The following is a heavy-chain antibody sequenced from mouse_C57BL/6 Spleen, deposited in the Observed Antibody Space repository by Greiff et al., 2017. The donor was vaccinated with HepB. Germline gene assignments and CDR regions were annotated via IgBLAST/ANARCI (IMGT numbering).Heavy chain of an antibody. CDR1: GYTFTDYY. D-gene: IGHD1-1*01. CDR3: ARPYGSRGDFDV. Sequence: EVQLQQSGPELVKPGASVKISCKASGYTFTDYYMNWVKQSHGKSLEWIGDINPNNGGTSYNQKFKGKATLTVDKSSSTAYMELRSLTSEDSAVYYCARPYGSRGDFDVWGTGTTVTVSS. CDR2: INPNNGGT. J-gene: IGHJ1*03. V-gene: IGHV1-26*01.